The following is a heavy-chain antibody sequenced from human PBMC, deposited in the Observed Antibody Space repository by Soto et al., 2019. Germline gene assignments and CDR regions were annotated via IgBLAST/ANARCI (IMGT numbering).Heavy chain of an antibody. D-gene: IGHD3-3*01. V-gene: IGHV3-23*01. CDR1: GFTFSSYA. CDR2: IHGSGGST. Sequence: GGSLRLSCAASGFTFSSYAMSWVRQAPGKGLEWVSSIHGSGGSTYSADSVKGRFTISRDNSRNTLYLVMNSLRAEDTALYYCAKEVNFWSGYFNWFDSWGQGTLVTVSS. J-gene: IGHJ5*01. CDR3: AKEVNFWSGYFNWFDS.